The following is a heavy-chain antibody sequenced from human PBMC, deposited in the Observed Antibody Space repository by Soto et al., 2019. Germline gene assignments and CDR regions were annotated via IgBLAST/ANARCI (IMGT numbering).Heavy chain of an antibody. Sequence: EVQLLESGGGLVQPGRSLRLSCAASGFTFSNYGMKWVRQAPGKGLEWVSGIDGIGSSTYYADSVKGRFTISRDNSKNTLFLQMNSLRAEDTALYYCAGGLDYWGQGTLVTVPS. D-gene: IGHD2-15*01. CDR3: AGGLDY. J-gene: IGHJ4*02. CDR1: GFTFSNYG. CDR2: IDGIGSST. V-gene: IGHV3-23*01.